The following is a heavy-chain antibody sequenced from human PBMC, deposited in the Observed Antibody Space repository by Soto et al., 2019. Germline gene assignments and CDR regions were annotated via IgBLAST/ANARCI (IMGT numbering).Heavy chain of an antibody. Sequence: SLTCTVSGGSISSGDYYWSWIRQPPGKGLEWIGYIYYSGSTYYNPSLKSRVTISVDTSKNQFSLKLSSVTAADTAVYYCARDEYCSGGSCYSAGNWFDPWGQGTLVTVSS. D-gene: IGHD2-15*01. V-gene: IGHV4-30-4*01. CDR2: IYYSGST. CDR3: ARDEYCSGGSCYSAGNWFDP. CDR1: GGSISSGDYY. J-gene: IGHJ5*02.